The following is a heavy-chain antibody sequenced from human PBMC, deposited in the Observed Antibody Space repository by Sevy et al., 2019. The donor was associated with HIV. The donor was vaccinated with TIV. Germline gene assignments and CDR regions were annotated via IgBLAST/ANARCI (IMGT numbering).Heavy chain of an antibody. J-gene: IGHJ4*02. Sequence: GGSLRLSCAASGFTLSGYWMSWVRQAPGKGLEWVANIKQDGSEKYYVDSVKGRFTISRDNAKNSLYLQMNSLRVEDTAAYYCARARAYYYDNSGYSFDYWGQGTLVTVSS. CDR3: ARARAYYYDNSGYSFDY. D-gene: IGHD3-22*01. V-gene: IGHV3-7*01. CDR2: IKQDGSEK. CDR1: GFTLSGYW.